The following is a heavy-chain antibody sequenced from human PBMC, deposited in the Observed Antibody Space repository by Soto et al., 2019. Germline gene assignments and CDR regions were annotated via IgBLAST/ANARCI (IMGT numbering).Heavy chain of an antibody. CDR3: TTDDPGIASYYYYYGMDV. D-gene: IGHD2-21*01. J-gene: IGHJ6*02. CDR1: GFTFSNAW. V-gene: IGHV3-15*07. CDR2: IKSKTDGGTT. Sequence: GGSLRLSCAASGFTFSNAWMNWVRQAPGKGLEWVGRIKSKTDGGTTDYAAPVKGRFTISRDDSKNTLYLQMNSLKTEDTAVYYCTTDDPGIASYYYYYGMDVWGQGTTVTVSS.